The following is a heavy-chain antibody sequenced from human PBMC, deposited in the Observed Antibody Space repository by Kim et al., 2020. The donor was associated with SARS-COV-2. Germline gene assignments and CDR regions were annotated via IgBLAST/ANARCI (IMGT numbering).Heavy chain of an antibody. CDR1: GFTFSSYA. D-gene: IGHD5-12*01. Sequence: GGSLRLSCAASGFTFSSYAMSWVRQAPGKGLEWVSAISGSGGSTYYADSVKGRFTISRDNSKNTLYLQMNSLRAEDTAVYYCAKDSPGMATIRFGVDAFDIWGQGTMVTVSS. CDR2: ISGSGGST. J-gene: IGHJ3*02. V-gene: IGHV3-23*01. CDR3: AKDSPGMATIRFGVDAFDI.